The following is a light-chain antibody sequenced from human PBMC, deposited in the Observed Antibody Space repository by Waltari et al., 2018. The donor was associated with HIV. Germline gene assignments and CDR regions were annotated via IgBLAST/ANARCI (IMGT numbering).Light chain of an antibody. CDR2: YVA. V-gene: IGLV3-21*02. CDR3: QVWDSSRDHPV. CDR1: NIVTKS. Sequence: SYVLTQPPSVSVAPGQTATITCGGNNIVTKSVHWYQQKPGQAPVLVVQYVADRPSGIPRRFSGSNAGNTATLTISRVEAGDEAEFYCQVWDSSRDHPVFGGGTKLTVL. J-gene: IGLJ2*01.